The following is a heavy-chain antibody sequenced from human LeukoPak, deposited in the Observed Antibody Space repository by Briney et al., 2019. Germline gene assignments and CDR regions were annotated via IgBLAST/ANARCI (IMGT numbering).Heavy chain of an antibody. CDR2: INPNSGGT. D-gene: IGHD6-13*01. CDR1: GYTFTDYY. Sequence: ASVKVSCKASGYTFTDYYMHWVRQAPGQGLEWMGRINPNSGGTKYAQKVQGRVTMTTDTSTSTAYMELRSLRSDDTAVYYCAKAHYSVAAAGMSDDWGQGTLVTVSS. J-gene: IGHJ4*02. V-gene: IGHV1-2*06. CDR3: AKAHYSVAAAGMSDD.